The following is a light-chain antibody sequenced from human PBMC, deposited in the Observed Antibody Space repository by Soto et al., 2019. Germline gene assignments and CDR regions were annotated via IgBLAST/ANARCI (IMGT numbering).Light chain of an antibody. Sequence: EILMTQSPATLSVSPGERATLFCRASQSTNNYLAWYQQKPGQAPRLLIDGASTRANGIPARFSGSGSGTEFTLTISTLQSEDFAVYYCQQYNNWPLTFGGGTKVDIK. CDR2: GAS. J-gene: IGKJ4*01. CDR3: QQYNNWPLT. CDR1: QSTNNY. V-gene: IGKV3-15*01.